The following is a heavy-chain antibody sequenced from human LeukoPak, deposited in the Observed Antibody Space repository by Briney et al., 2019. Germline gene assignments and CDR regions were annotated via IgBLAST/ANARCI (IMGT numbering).Heavy chain of an antibody. J-gene: IGHJ6*02. CDR1: GYSFTSYW. D-gene: IGHD3-22*01. CDR3: ARHSVAGYCYDTILKGMDV. Sequence: GESLKISCKGSGYSFTSYWISWVRQMPGKGLEWMGRIDPSDSYTNYSPSFQGHVTISADKSISTAYLQWSSLKASDTAMYYCARHSVAGYCYDTILKGMDVWGQGTTVTVSS. V-gene: IGHV5-10-1*01. CDR2: IDPSDSYT.